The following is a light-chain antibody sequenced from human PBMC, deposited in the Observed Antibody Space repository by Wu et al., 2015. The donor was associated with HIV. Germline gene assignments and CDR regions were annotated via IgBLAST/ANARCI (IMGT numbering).Light chain of an antibody. Sequence: EIVLTQSPGTLSLSPGERATLSCRASQSVSGSYLAWYQHKPGQAPRLLIYGASRRATVIPDRFSGSGSGTDFTLTIGGLEPEDFAVYYCQQYARSSYSFGQGTRLEIK. CDR1: QSVSGSY. V-gene: IGKV3-20*01. J-gene: IGKJ2*01. CDR3: QQYARSSYS. CDR2: GAS.